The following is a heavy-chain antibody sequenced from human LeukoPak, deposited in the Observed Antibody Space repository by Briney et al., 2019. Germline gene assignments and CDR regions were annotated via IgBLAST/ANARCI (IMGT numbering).Heavy chain of an antibody. J-gene: IGHJ4*02. CDR1: GFTFSRFG. D-gene: IGHD4-17*01. CDR3: ARDPDYGDPE. V-gene: IGHV3-30*02. Sequence: GGSLRLSCEASGFTFSRFGMNWVRQAPGKGLEWVAFIQYDESLKCYLGSVKGRFTISRDNAKNTMFLQMNSLRPEDTAVYYCARDPDYGDPEWGQGTLVTVSS. CDR2: IQYDESLK.